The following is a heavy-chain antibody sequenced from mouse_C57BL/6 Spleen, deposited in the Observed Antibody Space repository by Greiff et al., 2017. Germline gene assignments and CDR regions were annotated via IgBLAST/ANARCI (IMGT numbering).Heavy chain of an antibody. J-gene: IGHJ4*01. CDR3: ARGTGNYPYYAMGY. Sequence: QVQLQQSGAELVKPGASVKLSCKASGYTFTSYWMQWVKQRPGQGLEWIGEIDPSDSYTNYNQKFKGKATLTVDTSSSTAYMQLSSLPSEDSAVYYCARGTGNYPYYAMGYWGQGTSVTVSS. V-gene: IGHV1-50*01. CDR1: GYTFTSYW. CDR2: IDPSDSYT. D-gene: IGHD2-1*01.